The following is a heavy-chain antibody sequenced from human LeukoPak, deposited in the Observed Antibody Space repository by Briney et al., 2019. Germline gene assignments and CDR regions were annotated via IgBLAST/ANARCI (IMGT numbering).Heavy chain of an antibody. D-gene: IGHD3-22*01. CDR2: IYYSGST. Sequence: PSETLSLTCTVSGGSISSSSYYWGWIRQPPGKGLEWIGSIYYSGSTYYNPSLKSRVTISVDASKNQFSLKLSSVTAADTAVYYCARALDSSGYHDCWGQGTLVTVSS. CDR1: GGSISSSSYY. CDR3: ARALDSSGYHDC. J-gene: IGHJ4*02. V-gene: IGHV4-39*01.